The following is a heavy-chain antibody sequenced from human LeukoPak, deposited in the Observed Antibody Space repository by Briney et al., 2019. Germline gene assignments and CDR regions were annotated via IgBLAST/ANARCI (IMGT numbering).Heavy chain of an antibody. CDR2: ISSSSSYI. J-gene: IGHJ4*02. CDR1: GFTFSSYS. Sequence: GGSLRLSCAASGFTFSSYSMNWVRQAPGKGLEWVSSISSSSSYIYYADSVKGRFTISRDNAKNSLYLQMNSLRAEDTAVYYCAKDEGRVYSSSWVDYWGQGTLVTVSS. V-gene: IGHV3-21*01. CDR3: AKDEGRVYSSSWVDY. D-gene: IGHD6-13*01.